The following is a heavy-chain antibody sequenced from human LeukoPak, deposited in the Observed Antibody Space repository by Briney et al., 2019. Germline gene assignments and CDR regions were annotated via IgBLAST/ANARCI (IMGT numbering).Heavy chain of an antibody. CDR1: GFTFNTYE. CDR3: AKIQSVWGSYRYNQFDY. CDR2: ISSSGNTI. J-gene: IGHJ4*02. V-gene: IGHV3-48*03. Sequence: PGGSLRLSCAASGFTFNTYEMNWVRQGPGKGLEWLSYISSSGNTIYYADSVKGRFTISRDNSKNTLYLQMNSLRAEDTAVYYCAKIQSVWGSYRYNQFDYWGQGTLVTVSS. D-gene: IGHD3-16*02.